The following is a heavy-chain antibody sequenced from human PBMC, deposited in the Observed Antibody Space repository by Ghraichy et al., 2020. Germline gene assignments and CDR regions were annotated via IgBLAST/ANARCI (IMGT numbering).Heavy chain of an antibody. J-gene: IGHJ4*02. CDR2: IYDSGST. CDR1: GGSIRNSNYY. D-gene: IGHD2/OR15-2a*01. V-gene: IGHV4-39*01. CDR3: ATSCNGHRLNYFDP. Sequence: SRTLSLTCTVSGGSIRNSNYYWAWVRQPPGKGLEWLGSIYDSGSTSYNPSLQSRVTISADTSKNQFSLKLDSVTAADTAVYYCATSCNGHRLNYFDPWGQGTLGTVSS.